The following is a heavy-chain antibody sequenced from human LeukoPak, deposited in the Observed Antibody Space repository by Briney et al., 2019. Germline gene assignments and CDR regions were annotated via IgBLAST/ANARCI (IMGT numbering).Heavy chain of an antibody. Sequence: ASVKVSCKASGYTFTSYGISWVRQAPGQGLEWMGWISAYNGNTNYAQKLQGRVTMTTDTSTSTAYMGLRSLRSDDTAVYYCARVPDYYYYGMDVWGQGTTVTVSS. J-gene: IGHJ6*02. V-gene: IGHV1-18*01. CDR1: GYTFTSYG. CDR3: ARVPDYYYYGMDV. CDR2: ISAYNGNT.